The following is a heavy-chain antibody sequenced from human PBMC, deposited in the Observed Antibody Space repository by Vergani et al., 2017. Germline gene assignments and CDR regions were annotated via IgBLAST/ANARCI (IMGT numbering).Heavy chain of an antibody. V-gene: IGHV3-49*03. J-gene: IGHJ4*02. CDR3: TRDYDGYYDSSGYVDY. CDR2: IRSKAYGGTT. Sequence: EVQLLESGGGLVQPGGSLRLSCTASGFTFGDYAMSWFRQAPGKGLEWVGFIRSKAYGGTTEYAASVKGRFTISRDDSKSIAYLQMNSLKTEDTAVYYCTRDYDGYYDSSGYVDYWGQGTLVTVSS. CDR1: GFTFGDYA. D-gene: IGHD3-22*01.